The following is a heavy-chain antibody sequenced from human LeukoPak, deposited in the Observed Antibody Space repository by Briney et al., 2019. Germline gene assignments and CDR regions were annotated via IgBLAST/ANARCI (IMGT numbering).Heavy chain of an antibody. V-gene: IGHV1-18*01. Sequence: ASVKVSCKASGYTFTSYGISWVRQAPGQGLEWMGWISAYNGNTNYAQKLQGRVTMTTDTSTSTAYMELRSLRSDDTAVYYCAREGYYDSSGYPYYYYYGMDVWGQGTTDTVSS. CDR1: GYTFTSYG. D-gene: IGHD3-22*01. CDR3: AREGYYDSSGYPYYYYYGMDV. CDR2: ISAYNGNT. J-gene: IGHJ6*02.